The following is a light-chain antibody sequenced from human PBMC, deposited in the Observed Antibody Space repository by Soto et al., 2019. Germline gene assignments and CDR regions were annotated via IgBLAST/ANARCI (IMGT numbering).Light chain of an antibody. CDR1: SGHSSYA. CDR2: LNSDGSH. J-gene: IGLJ2*01. CDR3: QTWGTGNVV. Sequence: QPVLTRSPSASASLGASVKLTCTLRSGHSSYAIAWHQQQPEKGPRYLMKLNSDGSHTKGDGIPDRFSGSSSGAERYLSISSLQSEDEADYYCQTWGTGNVVFGGGTQLTVL. V-gene: IGLV4-69*01.